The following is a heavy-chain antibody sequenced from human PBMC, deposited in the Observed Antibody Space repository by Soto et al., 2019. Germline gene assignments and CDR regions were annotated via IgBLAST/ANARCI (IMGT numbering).Heavy chain of an antibody. CDR1: GGTFSSYS. CDR3: ARGGQHCKASYYYDMDV. V-gene: IGHV1-69*01. J-gene: IGHJ6*01. CDR2: SIPIFRTT. Sequence: QVQLVQSGAEVKKPGSSVKVSCKASGGTFSSYSINWVRQAPGQGLEWMGGSIPIFRTTNYAQKFQGRVTITADESTSTVYMELSSLRSEDTAVYYCARGGQHCKASYYYDMDVWGQGTTVTVSS. D-gene: IGHD3-3*02.